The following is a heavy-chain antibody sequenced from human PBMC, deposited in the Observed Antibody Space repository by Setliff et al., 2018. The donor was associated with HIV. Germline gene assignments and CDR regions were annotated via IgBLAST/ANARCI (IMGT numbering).Heavy chain of an antibody. CDR3: ARKGGSTVAHSPLDY. D-gene: IGHD4-17*01. CDR2: INPSGGRT. Sequence: ASVKVSCKASGYIFTSYYIHWVRQAPGQGLEWMGIINPSGGRTTYAQKFQGRVTMTRDTSTSTAYMELSSLRSEDTAVYYCARKGGSTVAHSPLDYWGQGSPVTVSS. V-gene: IGHV1-46*01. J-gene: IGHJ4*02. CDR1: GYIFTSYY.